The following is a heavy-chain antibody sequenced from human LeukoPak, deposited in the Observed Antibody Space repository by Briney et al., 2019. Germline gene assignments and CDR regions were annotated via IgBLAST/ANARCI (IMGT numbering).Heavy chain of an antibody. CDR3: VREPEATHIDLFDL. J-gene: IGHJ3*01. Sequence: GGXXXXSCVASGFSTGSFGLGWVRQVPGKGLEWVSGINQNGENIVYAESVKGRFTIYRDNDKKSQHLQMNSLRAEDTALYYCVREPEATHIDLFDLWGQGTMVTVSS. V-gene: IGHV3-20*04. D-gene: IGHD5-12*01. CDR1: GFSTGSFG. CDR2: INQNGENI.